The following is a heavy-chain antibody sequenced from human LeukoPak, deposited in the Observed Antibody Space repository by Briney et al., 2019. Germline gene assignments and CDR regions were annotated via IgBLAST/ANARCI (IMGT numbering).Heavy chain of an antibody. D-gene: IGHD6-13*01. J-gene: IGHJ4*02. V-gene: IGHV3-23*01. Sequence: GGSLRLSCAASGFTFSSYAMTWVRQVPGKGLEWVSAISDSGGNTDYADSVKGRFTISRDNSKNTLYLQMNSLRAEDTAIYYCAKDLGSSWSLGYFEYWGQGTLVTVSS. CDR1: GFTFSSYA. CDR2: ISDSGGNT. CDR3: AKDLGSSWSLGYFEY.